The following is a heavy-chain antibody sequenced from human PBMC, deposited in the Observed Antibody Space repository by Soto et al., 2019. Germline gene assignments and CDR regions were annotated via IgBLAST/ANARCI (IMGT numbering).Heavy chain of an antibody. CDR2: IKSKTDGGTT. D-gene: IGHD6-19*01. CDR1: GFTFSNAW. J-gene: IGHJ4*02. V-gene: IGHV3-15*01. CDR3: ARDSAGIAVAGHLDY. Sequence: EVQLVESGGGLVKPGGSLRLSCAASGFTFSNAWMSWVRQAPGKGLEWVGRIKSKTDGGTTDYAAPVKGRFTISRDDSKNTLYLQMNSLRAEDTAVYYCARDSAGIAVAGHLDYWGQGTLVTVSS.